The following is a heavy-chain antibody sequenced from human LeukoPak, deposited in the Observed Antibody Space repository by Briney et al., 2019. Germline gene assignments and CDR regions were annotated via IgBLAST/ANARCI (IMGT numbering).Heavy chain of an antibody. J-gene: IGHJ4*02. CDR2: IYYSGST. CDR3: ARAGGYYGSGSYYNGPFDY. CDR1: GGSISSGGYY. D-gene: IGHD3-10*01. V-gene: IGHV4-31*03. Sequence: PSETLSLTCTVSGGSISSGGYYWSWIRQHPGKGLEWIGYIYYSGSTYYNPSLKSRVTISVDTSKNQFSLKLSSVTAADTAVYCCARAGGYYGSGSYYNGPFDYWGQGTLVTVSS.